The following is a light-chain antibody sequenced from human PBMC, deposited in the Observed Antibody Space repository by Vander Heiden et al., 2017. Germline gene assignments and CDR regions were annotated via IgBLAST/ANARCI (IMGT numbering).Light chain of an antibody. Sequence: QSVLTQPPPVSASPGQKVTISCSGSSSNIGNNYVSRYQQLPGTAPKLLIYDNNKRPSGIPDRFSGSKSGTSATLGITGLQTGDEADYYCGTWDSSLNAYVFGTGTKVTVL. CDR1: SSNIGNNY. V-gene: IGLV1-51*01. CDR3: GTWDSSLNAYV. J-gene: IGLJ1*01. CDR2: DNN.